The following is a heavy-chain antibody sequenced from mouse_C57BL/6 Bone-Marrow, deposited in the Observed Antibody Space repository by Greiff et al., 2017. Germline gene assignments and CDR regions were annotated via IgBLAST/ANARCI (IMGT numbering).Heavy chain of an antibody. CDR1: GFTFSDFY. J-gene: IGHJ4*01. Sequence: EVKLVESGGGLVQSGRSLRLSCATSGFTFSDFYMEWVRQAPGKGLEWIAASRNKANDYTTEYSASVKGRFIVSRDTSQSILYLQMNALRAEDTAIYYCARDWAMGDWGQGTSVTVAS. CDR2: SRNKANDYTT. CDR3: ARDWAMGD. V-gene: IGHV7-1*01.